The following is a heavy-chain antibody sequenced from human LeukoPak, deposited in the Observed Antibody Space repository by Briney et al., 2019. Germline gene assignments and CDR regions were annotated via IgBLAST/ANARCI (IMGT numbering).Heavy chain of an antibody. CDR3: TTAYYDILTGYLDAFDI. J-gene: IGHJ3*02. Sequence: PGGSLRLSCAASGFTFSNAWMSWVRQAPGKGLEWVGRIKSKTDGGITDYAAPVKGRFTISRDDSKNTLHLQMNSLKTEDTAVYYCTTAYYDILTGYLDAFDIWGQGTMVTVSS. D-gene: IGHD3-9*01. CDR2: IKSKTDGGIT. CDR1: GFTFSNAW. V-gene: IGHV3-15*01.